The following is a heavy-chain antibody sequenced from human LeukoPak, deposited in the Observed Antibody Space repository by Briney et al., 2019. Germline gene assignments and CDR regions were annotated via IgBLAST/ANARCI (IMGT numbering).Heavy chain of an antibody. CDR1: GFTVSSNY. CDR2: IYSGGSI. J-gene: IGHJ4*02. V-gene: IGHV3-66*01. CDR3: ARDGPRAGRGVIFDS. Sequence: GGSLRLSCAASGFTVSSNYMSWVRQAPGKGLEWVSVIYSGGSIYYADSVKGRFTISRDNSKNTLHLQMNSLRAEDTAVYYCARDGPRAGRGVIFDSWGQGTLVTVAS. D-gene: IGHD3-10*01.